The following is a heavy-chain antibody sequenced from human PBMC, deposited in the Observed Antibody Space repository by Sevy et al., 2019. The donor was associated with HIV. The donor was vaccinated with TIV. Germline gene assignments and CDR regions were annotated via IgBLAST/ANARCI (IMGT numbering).Heavy chain of an antibody. Sequence: SETLSLTCDVYGGSFSNYYWSWIRQPPGKGLEWIGDIRHSVTTNYNPSLKSRVTISIDTSKNQFSLILRSVTAADTAVYYCAEGAAVAWELLYNWGQGTLVTVSS. CDR2: IRHSVTT. V-gene: IGHV4-34*01. CDR3: AEGAAVAWELLYN. D-gene: IGHD1-26*01. CDR1: GGSFSNYY. J-gene: IGHJ4*02.